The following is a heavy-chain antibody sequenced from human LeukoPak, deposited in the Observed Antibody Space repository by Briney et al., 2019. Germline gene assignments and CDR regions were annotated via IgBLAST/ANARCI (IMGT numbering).Heavy chain of an antibody. V-gene: IGHV1-8*03. J-gene: IGHJ5*02. Sequence: ASVKVSCKASGYTFTSYGISWVRQAPGQGLEWMGWMNPNSGNTGYAQKFQGRVTITRNTSISTAYMELSSLRSEDTAVYYCARDRGIAVAGTRWFDPWGQGTLVTVSS. CDR2: MNPNSGNT. D-gene: IGHD6-19*01. CDR3: ARDRGIAVAGTRWFDP. CDR1: GYTFTSYG.